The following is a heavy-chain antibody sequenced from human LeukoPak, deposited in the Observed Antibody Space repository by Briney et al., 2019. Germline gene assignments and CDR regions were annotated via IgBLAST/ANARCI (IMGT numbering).Heavy chain of an antibody. CDR3: ARVGLASPFDY. D-gene: IGHD5/OR15-5a*01. CDR1: GFTFDDYG. CDR2: ISGSGDTI. V-gene: IGHV3-11*04. J-gene: IGHJ4*02. Sequence: PGGSLRLSCAASGFTFDDYGMSWVRHAPGKGLEWISHISGSGDTIYYADSVKGRFTISRDNAKNSLYLQMNSLRAEDTAVYYCARVGLASPFDYWGQGTLVTVSS.